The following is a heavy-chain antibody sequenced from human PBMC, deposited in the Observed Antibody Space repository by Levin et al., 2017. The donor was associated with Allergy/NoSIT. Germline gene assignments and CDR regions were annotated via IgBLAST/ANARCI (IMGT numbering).Heavy chain of an antibody. Sequence: GESLKISCAASGFTFSSYSMNWVRQAPGKGLEWVSSISSSSSYIYYADSVKGRFTISRDNAKNSLYLQMNSLRAEDTAVYYCARDYQYYYDSSGYYSPGAFDIWGQGTMVTVSS. J-gene: IGHJ3*02. CDR1: GFTFSSYS. D-gene: IGHD3-22*01. CDR3: ARDYQYYYDSSGYYSPGAFDI. CDR2: ISSSSSYI. V-gene: IGHV3-21*01.